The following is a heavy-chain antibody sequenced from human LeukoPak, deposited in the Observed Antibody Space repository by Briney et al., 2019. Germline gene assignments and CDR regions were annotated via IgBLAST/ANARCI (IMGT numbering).Heavy chain of an antibody. V-gene: IGHV1-2*02. CDR3: ARVFHRVYFDL. CDR1: GYTFTDYS. J-gene: IGHJ2*01. Sequence: GASVKVSCEASGYTFTDYSLHWVRQAPGQGLEWMGWINPNSGGTNYAQKFQGRVTMTRDTSISTAYMELSRLKSDDTAVYYCARVFHRVYFDLWGRGPLVTVSS. CDR2: INPNSGGT.